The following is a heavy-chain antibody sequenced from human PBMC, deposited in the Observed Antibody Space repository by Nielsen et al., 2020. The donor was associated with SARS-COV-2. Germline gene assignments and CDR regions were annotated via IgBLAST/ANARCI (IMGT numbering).Heavy chain of an antibody. Sequence: ASVKVSCKSSGYTFTTNAIHWVRQAPGQWLEWMGWINTGNGNTKYSQRSQGRVTFTRDTSASTAHMELANLNSEDTAIYYCAREAGRGTLSGTERYFDFWGQGTLVTVSS. CDR3: AREAGRGTLSGTERYFDF. J-gene: IGHJ4*02. D-gene: IGHD1/OR15-1a*01. CDR2: INTGNGNT. V-gene: IGHV1-3*04. CDR1: GYTFTTNA.